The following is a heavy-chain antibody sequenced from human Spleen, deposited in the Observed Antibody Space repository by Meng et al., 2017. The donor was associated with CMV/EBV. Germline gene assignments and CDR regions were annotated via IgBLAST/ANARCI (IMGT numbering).Heavy chain of an antibody. CDR2: IYYSGST. J-gene: IGHJ4*02. V-gene: IGHV4-59*01. CDR3: ARDSGSY. CDR1: GGSISSYY. D-gene: IGHD1-14*01. Sequence: GSLRLSCTVSGGSISSYYWSWIRQPPGKGLEWIGYIYYSGSTNYNPSLKSRVTISVDTSKNQFSLKLSSVTAADTAVYYCARDSGSYWGQGTLVTVSS.